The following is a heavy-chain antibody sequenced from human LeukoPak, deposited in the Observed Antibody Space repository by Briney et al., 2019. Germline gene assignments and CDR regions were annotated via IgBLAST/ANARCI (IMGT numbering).Heavy chain of an antibody. V-gene: IGHV5-51*01. D-gene: IGHD6-13*01. J-gene: IGHJ3*02. CDR1: GYSFTTYW. CDR2: IYPGDSDT. CDR3: GRVPAAGSLKGSFDI. Sequence: GESLKISCKGSGYSFTTYWIGWVRQMPGKGLEWMGIIYPGDSDTTYSPSFQGQVTISADKSISTAYLQWSSLKASDSAMYYCGRVPAAGSLKGSFDIWGQGTMVTVSS.